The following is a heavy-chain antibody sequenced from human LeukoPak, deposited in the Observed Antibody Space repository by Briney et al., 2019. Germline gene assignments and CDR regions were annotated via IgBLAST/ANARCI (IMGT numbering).Heavy chain of an antibody. Sequence: GESLKISCKGSGYSFTSYWIGWVRQMPGKGLEWMGIIYPGDSDTRYNPSFQGQVTISADKSISTAYLQWSSLKASDTAMYYCARPGGPYDSSGYYYYWGQGTLVTVSS. V-gene: IGHV5-51*01. D-gene: IGHD3-22*01. CDR2: IYPGDSDT. CDR1: GYSFTSYW. CDR3: ARPGGPYDSSGYYYY. J-gene: IGHJ4*02.